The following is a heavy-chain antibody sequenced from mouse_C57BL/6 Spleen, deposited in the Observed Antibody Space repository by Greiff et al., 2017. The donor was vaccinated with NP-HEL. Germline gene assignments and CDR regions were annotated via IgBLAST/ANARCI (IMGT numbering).Heavy chain of an antibody. V-gene: IGHV2-2*01. D-gene: IGHD2-12*01. CDR3: AGEGSYDGDGGFDV. Sequence: VQLQQSGPGLVQPSQSLSITCTVSGFSLTSYGVHWVRQSPGKGLEWLGVIWSGGSTDYNAAFISSLSISKDNSRSQVFFKMNSLQADDTAIYYCAGEGSYDGDGGFDVWGTGTTVTVSS. CDR2: IWSGGST. J-gene: IGHJ1*03. CDR1: GFSLTSYG.